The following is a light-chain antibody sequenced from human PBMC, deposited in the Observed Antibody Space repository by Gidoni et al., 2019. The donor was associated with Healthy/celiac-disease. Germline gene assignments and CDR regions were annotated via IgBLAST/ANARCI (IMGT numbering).Light chain of an antibody. CDR1: QSISSL. J-gene: IGKJ2*01. V-gene: IGKV1-5*03. Sequence: DIQMTQSPSTLSASVGDRVTITCRASQSISSLLAWYQPKPGKAPKLLIYKASSLERGVPTRFSGSGSGTEFTLTISSLQPDDFATYYCQQYNSYPYTFGQGTQLEIK. CDR2: KAS. CDR3: QQYNSYPYT.